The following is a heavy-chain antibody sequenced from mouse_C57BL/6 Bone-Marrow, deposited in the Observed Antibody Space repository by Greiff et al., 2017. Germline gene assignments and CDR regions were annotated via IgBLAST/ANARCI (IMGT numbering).Heavy chain of an antibody. J-gene: IGHJ3*01. Sequence: EVKLMESGGGLVKPGGSLKLSCAASGFTFSSYAMSWVRQTPEKRLEWVATISDGGSYTYYPDNVKGRFTISRDNAKNNLYLQMSHLKSEDTAMYYCARDGNPGAYWGQGTLVTVSA. CDR2: ISDGGSYT. V-gene: IGHV5-4*01. CDR3: ARDGNPGAY. D-gene: IGHD2-1*01. CDR1: GFTFSSYA.